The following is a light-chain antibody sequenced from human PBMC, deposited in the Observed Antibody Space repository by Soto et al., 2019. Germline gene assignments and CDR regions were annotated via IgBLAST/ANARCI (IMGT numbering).Light chain of an antibody. CDR2: AAS. CDR3: QQYGSSPRT. J-gene: IGKJ1*01. Sequence: ETVLTQSPGPLSLSPGERATLSCRASQSVTSSYLAWYQHKPGQAPRLLIYAASSRATGIPDRFSGSGSGTDFTLTISRLEPEDFAVYYCQQYGSSPRTFCQGTKVEIK. V-gene: IGKV3-20*01. CDR1: QSVTSSY.